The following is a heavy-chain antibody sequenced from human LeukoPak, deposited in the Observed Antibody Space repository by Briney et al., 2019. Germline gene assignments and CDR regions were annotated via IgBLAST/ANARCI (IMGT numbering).Heavy chain of an antibody. Sequence: SETLPLTCNVSGGSISRYYWTWIRQPPGKGLEWIGFIYSTERTKYNPSLKSRVTISVDTSKNQFSLKVTSVTAADTAIYYCARIGLSGRGGHDYWGQGTLAAVSS. CDR1: GGSISRYY. CDR3: ARIGLSGRGGHDY. CDR2: IYSTERT. D-gene: IGHD2-15*01. J-gene: IGHJ4*02. V-gene: IGHV4-59*08.